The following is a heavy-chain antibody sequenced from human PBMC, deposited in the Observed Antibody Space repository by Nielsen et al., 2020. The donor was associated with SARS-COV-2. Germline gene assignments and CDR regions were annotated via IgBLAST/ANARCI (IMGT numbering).Heavy chain of an antibody. J-gene: IGHJ4*02. V-gene: IGHV4-59*01. CDR3: ARVGEGSSWYLWFYFDY. CDR1: GGSISSYY. Sequence: SETLSLTCTVSGGSISSYYWSWIRQPPGKGLEWIGYIYYSGSTNYNPSLKSRVTISVDTSKNQFSLKLSSVTAADTAVYYCARVGEGSSWYLWFYFDYWGQGTLVTVSS. D-gene: IGHD6-13*01. CDR2: IYYSGST.